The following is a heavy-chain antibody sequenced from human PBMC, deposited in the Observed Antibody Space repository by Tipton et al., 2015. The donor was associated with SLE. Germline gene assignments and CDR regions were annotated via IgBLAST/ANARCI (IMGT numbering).Heavy chain of an antibody. D-gene: IGHD4-17*01. Sequence: LRLSCAVYGGSFSGYYWSWIRQPPGKGLEWIGEINHSGSTNYNPSLKSRVTISVDTSKNQFSLKLSSVTAADTAVYYCAGTYYGDYVWFDPWVQGILVTVSS. CDR2: INHSGST. CDR1: GGSFSGYY. J-gene: IGHJ5*02. V-gene: IGHV4-34*01. CDR3: AGTYYGDYVWFDP.